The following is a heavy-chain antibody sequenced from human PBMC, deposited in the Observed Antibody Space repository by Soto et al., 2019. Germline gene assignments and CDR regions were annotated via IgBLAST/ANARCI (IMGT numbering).Heavy chain of an antibody. CDR2: ISYSDHST. J-gene: IGHJ4*02. CDR1: GCNFSRYA. Sequence: EVQLWESGGGLVQPGGSLRLSCAASGCNFSRYAMNWVRQAPGKGLEWVSSISYSDHSTYYADSVKGRFTISRDNSKDTLYLQMNNRRAEDTAVYYCARRGGSNGWGDFDSWGQGTLVSFSS. CDR3: ARRGGSNGWGDFDS. V-gene: IGHV3-23*01. D-gene: IGHD6-19*01.